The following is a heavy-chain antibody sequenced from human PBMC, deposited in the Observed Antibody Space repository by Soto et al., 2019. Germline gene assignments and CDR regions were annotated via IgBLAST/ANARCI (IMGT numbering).Heavy chain of an antibody. Sequence: EVQLVESGGGLVKPGGSLRLSCEASGFTFSSYSMNWVRQAPGKGLEWVSSISSSSSYIYYADSVKGRFTISRDNAKNSLYLQMNSLRAEDTAVYYCARTARESSWPNDAFDIWGQGTMVTVSS. D-gene: IGHD2-2*01. CDR2: ISSSSSYI. V-gene: IGHV3-21*01. CDR3: ARTARESSWPNDAFDI. CDR1: GFTFSSYS. J-gene: IGHJ3*02.